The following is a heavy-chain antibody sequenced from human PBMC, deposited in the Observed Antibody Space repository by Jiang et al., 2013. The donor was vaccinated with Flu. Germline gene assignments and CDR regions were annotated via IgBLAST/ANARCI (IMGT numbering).Heavy chain of an antibody. D-gene: IGHD2-8*01. Sequence: YYRSKWYNDYAVSVKSRITINPDTSKNQFSLQLNSVTPEDTAVYYCAREVSLGPPAFDIWGQGTMVTVSS. V-gene: IGHV6-1*01. CDR2: YYRSKWYN. CDR3: AREVSLGPPAFDI. J-gene: IGHJ3*02.